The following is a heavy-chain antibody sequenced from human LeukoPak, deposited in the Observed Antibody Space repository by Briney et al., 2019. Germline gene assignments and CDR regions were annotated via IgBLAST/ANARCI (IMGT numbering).Heavy chain of an antibody. Sequence: PSETLSLTCTVSGDSISSYYWSWIRQPARKGLEWIGRIYTSGSTNYNPSLKSRVTMSVDTSKNQFSLKLNSVTAADTAVYYCARSFLSNWYYFDNWGQGTLVTVSS. V-gene: IGHV4-4*07. CDR1: GDSISSYY. D-gene: IGHD6-13*01. J-gene: IGHJ4*02. CDR3: ARSFLSNWYYFDN. CDR2: IYTSGST.